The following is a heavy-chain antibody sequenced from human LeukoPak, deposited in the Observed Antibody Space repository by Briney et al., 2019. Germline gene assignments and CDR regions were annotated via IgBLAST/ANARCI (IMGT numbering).Heavy chain of an antibody. CDR2: IYYSGSI. V-gene: IGHV4-28*05. D-gene: IGHD2-2*02. J-gene: IGHJ6*02. CDR3: ARTMSSSHTVYGMDV. Sequence: SDTLSLTCAVSGYSISSSNWWGWIRQPPGKGLEWIGYIYYSGSICYNPSLKSRVTMSVDTSKNQFSLKLSSVTAVDTAVYYCARTMSSSHTVYGMDVWGQGTTVTVSS. CDR1: GYSISSSNW.